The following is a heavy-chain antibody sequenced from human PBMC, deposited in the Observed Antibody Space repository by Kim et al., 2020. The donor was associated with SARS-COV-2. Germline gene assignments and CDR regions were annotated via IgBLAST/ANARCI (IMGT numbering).Heavy chain of an antibody. Sequence: GGSLRLSCAASGFTVSSNYMSWVRQAPGKGLEWVSVIYSGGSTYYSDSVKGRFTICRDNAKNTLYLQMNSLRAEDTAVDYCSRGAYSRILVDRGYYCGMDVWGQGTTVTVSS. J-gene: IGHJ6*02. CDR2: IYSGGST. D-gene: IGHD3-3*02. CDR1: GFTVSSNY. V-gene: IGHV3-66*01. CDR3: SRGAYSRILVDRGYYCGMDV.